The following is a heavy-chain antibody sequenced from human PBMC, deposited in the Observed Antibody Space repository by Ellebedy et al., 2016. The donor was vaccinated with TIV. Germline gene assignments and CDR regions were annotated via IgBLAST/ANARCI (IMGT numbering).Heavy chain of an antibody. CDR3: ARHTDYALDY. CDR1: GFTVSSNY. V-gene: IGHV3-66*04. D-gene: IGHD4-17*01. CDR2: IYSGGST. J-gene: IGHJ4*02. Sequence: GESLKISCAASGFTVSSNYMSWVRQAPGKGLEWVSVIYSGGSTYYADSVKGRFTISSDNSKNTLYLQMNGLRAEDTAVYYCARHTDYALDYWGQGALVTVSS.